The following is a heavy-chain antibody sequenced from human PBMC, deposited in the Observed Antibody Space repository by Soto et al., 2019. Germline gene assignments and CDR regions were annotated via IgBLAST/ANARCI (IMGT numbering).Heavy chain of an antibody. CDR1: GGSISRGGYY. D-gene: IGHD3-16*01. J-gene: IGHJ3*02. Sequence: QVQLQESGPGLVKPSQTLSLTCTVSGGSISRGGYYWSWIRQHPGKGLEWIGYIYYSGRTYYNPSLKSRVTISVDTAKNQFSLKLSSVTAADTAVYDCAISEGGDPDDAFDIWGQGTMVTVSS. CDR3: AISEGGDPDDAFDI. CDR2: IYYSGRT. V-gene: IGHV4-31*03.